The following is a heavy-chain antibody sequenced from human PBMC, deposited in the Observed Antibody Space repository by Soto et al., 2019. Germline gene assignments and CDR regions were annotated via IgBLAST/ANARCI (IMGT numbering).Heavy chain of an antibody. CDR3: VKDRTRIIMLRGVKDHGMDV. V-gene: IGHV3-23*01. Sequence: GGSLRLSCEASGFSFSSYAMTWVRQAPGKGLGWVSVISGSGGTTYYADSVKGRFTISRDNSKNTLYLQMYSLRAEDTAVYYCVKDRTRIIMLRGVKDHGMDVWGQGTTVTVSS. CDR1: GFSFSSYA. D-gene: IGHD3-10*01. J-gene: IGHJ6*02. CDR2: ISGSGGTT.